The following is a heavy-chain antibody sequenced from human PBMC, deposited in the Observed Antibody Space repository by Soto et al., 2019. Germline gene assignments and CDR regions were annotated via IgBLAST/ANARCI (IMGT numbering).Heavy chain of an antibody. CDR3: ARGFYDTGGYSSPFDT. V-gene: IGHV4-39*07. Sequence: SETLSLTCSVSSASLSSSTYYWSWIRQPPGRGPEWIGSIYYSGNTYYKPSLKSRVSISIDTSRNQFSLNLSSVTAADTAVYYCARGFYDTGGYSSPFDTWGQGTLVTVPQ. J-gene: IGHJ5*02. D-gene: IGHD3-22*01. CDR1: SASLSSSTYY. CDR2: IYYSGNT.